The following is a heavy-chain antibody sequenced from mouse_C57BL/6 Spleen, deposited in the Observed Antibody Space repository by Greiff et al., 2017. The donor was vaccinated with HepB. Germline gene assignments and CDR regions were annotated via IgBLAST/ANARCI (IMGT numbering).Heavy chain of an antibody. CDR1: GYTFTDYE. Sequence: QVQLQQSGAELVRPGASVTLSCKASGYTFTDYEMHWVKQTPVHGLEWIGAIDPETGGTAYNQKFKGKAILTADKSSSTAYMELRSLTSEDSAVYYCTRSGRLGYFDVWGTGTTVTVSS. V-gene: IGHV1-15*01. J-gene: IGHJ1*03. CDR2: IDPETGGT. CDR3: TRSGRLGYFDV.